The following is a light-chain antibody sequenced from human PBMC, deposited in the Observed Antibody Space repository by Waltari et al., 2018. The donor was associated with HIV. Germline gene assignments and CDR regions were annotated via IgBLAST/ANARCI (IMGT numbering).Light chain of an antibody. CDR1: QNVNRY. V-gene: IGKV1-39*01. Sequence: IQMNQSPSSLSASIGDRVTISCRASQNVNRYIHWYQQKPGKAPELLIYAASSLQRGVPSRFSGAGSGTDFTLTISSLEPDDFATYYCQQSYNTPYTFGQGTELDI. J-gene: IGKJ2*01. CDR2: AAS. CDR3: QQSYNTPYT.